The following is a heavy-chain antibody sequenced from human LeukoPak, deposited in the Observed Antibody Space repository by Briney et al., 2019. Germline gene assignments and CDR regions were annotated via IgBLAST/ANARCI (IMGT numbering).Heavy chain of an antibody. CDR3: AGSLYYDFWSGYYIGWFDP. CDR1: GGSISSSSYY. J-gene: IGHJ5*02. D-gene: IGHD3-3*01. V-gene: IGHV4-39*07. Sequence: SETLSLTCTVSGGSISSSSYYWGWIRQPPGQGLEWIGSIYHSGSTYYNPSLKSRVTISVDRSKNQFSLKLSSVTAADTAVYCCAGSLYYDFWSGYYIGWFDPWGQGTLVTVSS. CDR2: IYHSGST.